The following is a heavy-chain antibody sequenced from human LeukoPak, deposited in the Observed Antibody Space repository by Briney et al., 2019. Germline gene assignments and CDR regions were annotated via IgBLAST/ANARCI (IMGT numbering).Heavy chain of an antibody. CDR1: GGSISSSNW. Sequence: SGTLSLTCAVPGGSISSSNWWSWVRQPPGKGLEWIGEIYHSGSTNYNPSLKSRVTISVDKSKNQFSLKLSSVTAADTAVYYCAATGDTAMVGPFGYWGQGTLVTVSS. J-gene: IGHJ4*02. CDR2: IYHSGST. D-gene: IGHD5-18*01. CDR3: AATGDTAMVGPFGY. V-gene: IGHV4-4*02.